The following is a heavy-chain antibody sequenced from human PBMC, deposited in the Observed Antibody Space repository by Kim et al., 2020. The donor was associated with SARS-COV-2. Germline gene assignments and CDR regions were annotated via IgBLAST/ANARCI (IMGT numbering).Heavy chain of an antibody. CDR1: GGSISSYY. CDR2: IYYSGST. J-gene: IGHJ6*02. V-gene: IGHV4-59*08. CDR3: ARLWPGYGMDV. Sequence: SETLSLTCTVSGGSISSYYWSWIRQPPGKGLEWIGYIYYSGSTNYNPSLKSRVTISVDTSKNQFSLKLSSVTAADTAVYYCARLWPGYGMDVWGQGTTVTVSS.